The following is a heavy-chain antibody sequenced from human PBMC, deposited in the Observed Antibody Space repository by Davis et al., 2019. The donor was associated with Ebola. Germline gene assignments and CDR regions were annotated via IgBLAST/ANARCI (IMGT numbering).Heavy chain of an antibody. D-gene: IGHD6-6*01. V-gene: IGHV3-64D*08. CDR3: VKGDFVAARPGAY. CDR2: ITSNGGDT. CDR1: GFTFSSYA. J-gene: IGHJ4*02. Sequence: PGGSLRLSCSASGFTFSSYAMHWVRQAPGKGLQYVSTITSNGGDTYYADSVKGRFTISRDNSKNTLYLQMSSLRAEDTAVYYCVKGDFVAARPGAYWGQGTLVTVSS.